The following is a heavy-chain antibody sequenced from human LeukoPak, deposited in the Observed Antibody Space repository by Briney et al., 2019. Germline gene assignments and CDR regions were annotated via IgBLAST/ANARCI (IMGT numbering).Heavy chain of an antibody. V-gene: IGHV4-38-2*02. CDR1: GYSTSSGYY. J-gene: IGHJ2*01. CDR2: IYHSGST. CDR3: ARAGGSVYWYFDL. Sequence: PSETLSLTCTVTGYSTSSGYYWGWIRQPPGKGLEWIGSIYHSGSTYYNPSLKSRVTISVDTSKNQFSLKLTSVTAADTAVYYCARAGGSVYWYFDLWGRGTLVTVSS.